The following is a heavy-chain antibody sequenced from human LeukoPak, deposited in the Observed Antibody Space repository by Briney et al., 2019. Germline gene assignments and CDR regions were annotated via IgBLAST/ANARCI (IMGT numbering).Heavy chain of an antibody. J-gene: IGHJ4*02. CDR1: GITFSSYE. CDR2: ISTSGSTI. V-gene: IGHV3-48*03. Sequence: PGGSLRLSCVVSGITFSSYEMNWVRQAPGKGLEWVSYISTSGSTIYYADSVKGRFTISRDNAKNSLYLQMNGLRAEDTAIYYCASPQSLAFWGQGTLVTVSS. CDR3: ASPQSLAF. D-gene: IGHD6-19*01.